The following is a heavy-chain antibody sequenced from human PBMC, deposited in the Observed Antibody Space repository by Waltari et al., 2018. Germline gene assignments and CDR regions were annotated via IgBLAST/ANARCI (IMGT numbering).Heavy chain of an antibody. Sequence: QVQLVQSGAEVKKPGASVKVSCKASGYTFTSYYMHWVRQAPGQGLEGMGIINPSGGSTSYAQKFQGRVTMTRDTSTSTVYMELSSLRSEDTAVYYCARESGNVLLWFRELSRHADPFDYWGQGTLVTVSS. CDR3: ARESGNVLLWFRELSRHADPFDY. V-gene: IGHV1-46*01. CDR1: GYTFTSYY. D-gene: IGHD3-10*01. J-gene: IGHJ4*02. CDR2: INPSGGST.